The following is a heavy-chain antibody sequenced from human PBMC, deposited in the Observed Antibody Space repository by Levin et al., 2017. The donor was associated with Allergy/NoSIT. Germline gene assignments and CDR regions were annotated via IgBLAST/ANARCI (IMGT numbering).Heavy chain of an antibody. V-gene: IGHV4-34*01. CDR3: VRGYYCSGGSCYSIWFDP. CDR1: GGSFSGYY. CDR2: ITHSGST. Sequence: SETLSLTCTVYGGSFSGYYWNWIRQPPGRGLEWIGEITHSGSTNYNPSLKSRVTISVDTSKNQFSLRLSSVTAADTAVYYCVRGYYCSGGSCYSIWFDPWGQGTLVTVSS. J-gene: IGHJ5*02. D-gene: IGHD2-15*01.